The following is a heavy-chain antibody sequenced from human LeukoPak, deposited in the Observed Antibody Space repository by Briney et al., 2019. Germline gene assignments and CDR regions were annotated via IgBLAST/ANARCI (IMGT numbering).Heavy chain of an antibody. CDR2: ISGSGGST. CDR3: AKDPGYISGWYHDY. Sequence: HPGGALRLSCAASGFTFSIYAVSWVRQAPGKGLEWVSAISGSGGSTYYADSVKGRFTISRDNSKNTLYLQMNSLRAEDTAVYYCAKDPGYISGWYHDYWGQGTLVTVPS. CDR1: GFTFSIYA. D-gene: IGHD6-19*01. V-gene: IGHV3-23*01. J-gene: IGHJ4*02.